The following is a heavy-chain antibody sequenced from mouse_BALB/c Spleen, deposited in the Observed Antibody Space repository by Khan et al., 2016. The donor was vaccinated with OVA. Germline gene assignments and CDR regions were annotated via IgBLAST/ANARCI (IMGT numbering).Heavy chain of an antibody. CDR2: IDPYYGGT. Sequence: VQLQQSGPELEKPGASVKISCKASGYSFPDYNMNWVRQSNGKSLGWDGNIDPYYGGTSYKQKFKGKATLTVDKSSSTAYMQLKSLTSEDSAVYYCARWGYDGYYDYWGQGTTLTVSS. D-gene: IGHD2-3*01. CDR3: ARWGYDGYYDY. V-gene: IGHV1-39*01. J-gene: IGHJ2*01. CDR1: GYSFPDYN.